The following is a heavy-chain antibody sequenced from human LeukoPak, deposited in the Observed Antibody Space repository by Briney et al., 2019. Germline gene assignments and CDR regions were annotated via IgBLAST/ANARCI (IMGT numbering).Heavy chain of an antibody. CDR3: ARVSDSSGYYDGAFDI. D-gene: IGHD3-22*01. Sequence: GGSLRLSCAASGFTFSSYAMHWVRQAPGKGLEWVAVISYDGSNKYYADSVKGRFTISRDNSKNTLYLQMNSLRAEDTAVYYCARVSDSSGYYDGAFDIWGQGTMVTVSS. J-gene: IGHJ3*02. CDR2: ISYDGSNK. CDR1: GFTFSSYA. V-gene: IGHV3-30*04.